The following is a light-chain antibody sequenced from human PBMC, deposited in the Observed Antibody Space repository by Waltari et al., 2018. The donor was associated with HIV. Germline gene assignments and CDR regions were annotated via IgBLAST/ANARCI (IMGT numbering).Light chain of an antibody. Sequence: QSALTQPRSVSGSPGQSVTIXCTGTSSDVGVYNYVSWXQQXPGKAPKLMIYVVSKRPSGFPDRFSGSNSGNTASLTISGLQAEDEADYYCCSYAGSYTLVFGGGTKLTVL. CDR2: VVS. CDR3: CSYAGSYTLV. J-gene: IGLJ2*01. CDR1: SSDVGVYNY. V-gene: IGLV2-11*01.